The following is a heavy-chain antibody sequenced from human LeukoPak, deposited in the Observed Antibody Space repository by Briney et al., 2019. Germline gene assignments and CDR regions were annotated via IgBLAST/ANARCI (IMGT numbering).Heavy chain of an antibody. CDR3: VRVGARSFGAFDI. CDR1: GFTFSDPY. D-gene: IGHD1-26*01. J-gene: IGHJ3*02. Sequence: PGGSLRLSCTASGFTFSDPYMDWVRQAPGQGPEWVGRIRNKANSYTTTYAASEEGRFSISRDDSKNSLYLQMNSLKTEDTAMYFCVRVGARSFGAFDIWGQGTMVTVSS. V-gene: IGHV3-72*01. CDR2: IRNKANSYTT.